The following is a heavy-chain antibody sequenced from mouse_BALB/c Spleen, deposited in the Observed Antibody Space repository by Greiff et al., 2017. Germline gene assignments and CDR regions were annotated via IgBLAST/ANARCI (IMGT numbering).Heavy chain of an antibody. CDR3: ARTYYYGSYWYFDV. Sequence: EVKLEESGPGLVKPSQSLSLTCTVTGYSITSDYAWNWIRQFPGNKLEWMGYISYSGSTSYNPSLKSRISITRDTSKNQFFLQLNSVTTEDTATYYCARTYYYGSYWYFDVWGAGTTVTVSS. J-gene: IGHJ1*01. CDR2: ISYSGST. CDR1: GYSITSDYA. D-gene: IGHD1-1*01. V-gene: IGHV3-2*02.